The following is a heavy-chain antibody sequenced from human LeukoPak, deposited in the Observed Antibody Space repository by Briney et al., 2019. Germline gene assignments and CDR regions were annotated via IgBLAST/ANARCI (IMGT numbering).Heavy chain of an antibody. D-gene: IGHD3-22*01. V-gene: IGHV4-59*08. CDR2: IYYSGST. Sequence: SETLSLTCTVSGGSISSYYWSWIRQPPGKGLEWIGYIYYSGSTNYNPSLKSRVTISVDTSKNQFSLKLSSVTAADTAVYYCARVRGPGYYYDSSGYDYGMDVWGQGTTVTVSS. CDR3: ARVRGPGYYYDSSGYDYGMDV. CDR1: GGSISSYY. J-gene: IGHJ6*02.